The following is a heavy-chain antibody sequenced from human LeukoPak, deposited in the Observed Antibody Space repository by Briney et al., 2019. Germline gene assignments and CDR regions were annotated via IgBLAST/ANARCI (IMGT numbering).Heavy chain of an antibody. J-gene: IGHJ4*02. Sequence: AGGSLRLSCAASGFTFSSYSMNWVRQAPGRGLEWVSSISSSSSYIYFADSMKGRFTISRDNAKNSLYLQMNSLRAEDTAVYYCAREGLDIVATAIDYWGQGTLVTVSS. V-gene: IGHV3-21*01. CDR1: GFTFSSYS. CDR2: ISSSSSYI. CDR3: AREGLDIVATAIDY. D-gene: IGHD5-12*01.